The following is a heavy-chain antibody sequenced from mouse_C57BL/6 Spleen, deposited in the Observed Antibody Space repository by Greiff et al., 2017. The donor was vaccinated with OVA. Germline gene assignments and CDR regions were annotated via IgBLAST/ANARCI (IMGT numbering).Heavy chain of an antibody. CDR3: ARSSWLLEGFAY. Sequence: VKLQQPGAELVKPGASVKMSCKASGYTFTSYWITWVKQRPGQGLEWIGDIYPGSGSTNYNEKFKSKATLTVDTSSSTAYMQLSSLTSEDSAVYYCARSSWLLEGFAYWGQGTLVTVSA. J-gene: IGHJ3*01. CDR1: GYTFTSYW. V-gene: IGHV1-55*01. D-gene: IGHD2-3*01. CDR2: IYPGSGST.